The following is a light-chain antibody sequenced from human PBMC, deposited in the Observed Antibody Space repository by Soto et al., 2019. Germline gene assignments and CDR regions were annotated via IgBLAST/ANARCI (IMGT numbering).Light chain of an antibody. CDR2: DVS. Sequence: QSALTQPRSVSGSPGQSVTISCTGTSSDVGGYNYVSWYQQHPGKAPKLMIYDVSKRPSGVPDRFSGSKSGNTASLTISGNQAEDEADYYCCSYAGSYNWVFGGGTKLTVL. CDR1: SSDVGGYNY. J-gene: IGLJ3*02. CDR3: CSYAGSYNWV. V-gene: IGLV2-11*01.